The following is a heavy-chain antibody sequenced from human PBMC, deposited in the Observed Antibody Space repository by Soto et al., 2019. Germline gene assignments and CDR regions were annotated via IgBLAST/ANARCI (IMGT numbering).Heavy chain of an antibody. Sequence: PTLVNPTQXXTLTCTVPWXXXSGTGMRVTWIRQPPGKALEWLARIDWEDTKLYSTSLKTRLSPSQATSKNKVVLTMTNMDPADTATYYCVRAFNGMDVWGPXXXVTVS. J-gene: IGHJ6*02. CDR2: IDWEDTK. V-gene: IGHV2-70*04. CDR3: VRAFNGMDV. CDR1: WXXXSGTGMR.